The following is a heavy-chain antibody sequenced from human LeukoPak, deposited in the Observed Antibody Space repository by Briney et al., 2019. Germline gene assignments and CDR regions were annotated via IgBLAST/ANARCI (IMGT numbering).Heavy chain of an antibody. V-gene: IGHV4-59*01. J-gene: IGHJ6*03. CDR1: GFTFSNYA. Sequence: GSLRLSCAASGFTFSNYAMSWVRQAPGKGLEWIGYIYYSGSTNYNPSLKSRVTISVDTSKNQFSLKLSSVTAADTAVYYCARALLSGSYSSYYYYYYMDVWGKGTTVTVSS. CDR2: IYYSGST. D-gene: IGHD3-10*01. CDR3: ARALLSGSYSSYYYYYYMDV.